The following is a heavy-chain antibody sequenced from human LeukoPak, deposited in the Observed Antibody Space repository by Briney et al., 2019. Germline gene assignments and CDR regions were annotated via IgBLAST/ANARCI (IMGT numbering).Heavy chain of an antibody. V-gene: IGHV3-48*02. CDR2: ISSNGDTM. Sequence: GGSLRLSCAASGFTFSTYNINWVRQTPGKGLEWISYISSNGDTMYYADSVKDRFTISRDNAKNSVYLQMNSLRDEDTAIYHCARDYGGHGEYFDYWGQGTLVTVSS. CDR1: GFTFSTYN. CDR3: ARDYGGHGEYFDY. D-gene: IGHD4-23*01. J-gene: IGHJ4*02.